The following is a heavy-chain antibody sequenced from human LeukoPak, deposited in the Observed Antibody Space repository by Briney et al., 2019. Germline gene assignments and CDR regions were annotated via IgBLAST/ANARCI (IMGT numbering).Heavy chain of an antibody. D-gene: IGHD3-16*01. V-gene: IGHV4-31*03. J-gene: IGHJ6*02. CDR3: TRVGHAYSPYYYYAMDV. Sequence: PSETLSLTCSVSGGSISSGTYFWTWIRQHPGKGLEWIGYIYYSGSTYYNPSLKSRVTISLDTSKNQFSLSLSSVTAADTAVYYCTRVGHAYSPYYYYAMDVWGQGTTVTVSS. CDR1: GGSISSGTYF. CDR2: IYYSGST.